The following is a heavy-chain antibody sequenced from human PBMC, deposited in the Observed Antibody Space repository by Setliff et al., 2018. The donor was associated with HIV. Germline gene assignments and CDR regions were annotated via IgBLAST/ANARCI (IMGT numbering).Heavy chain of an antibody. CDR2: ISAYNGDT. V-gene: IGHV1-18*01. J-gene: IGHJ4*02. Sequence: ASVKVSCKASGYTFSSYGISWVRQAPGQGLEWVGWISAYNGDTKYAQKLQGRVTMTTDTSTSTAYMELRSLRSDDTAVYYCARDRLGHIDRPYFDYWGQGTLVTVSS. CDR1: GYTFSSYG. CDR3: ARDRLGHIDRPYFDY. D-gene: IGHD2-21*01.